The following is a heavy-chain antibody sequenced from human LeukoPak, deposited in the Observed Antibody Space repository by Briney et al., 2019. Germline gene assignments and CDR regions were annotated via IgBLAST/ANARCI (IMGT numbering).Heavy chain of an antibody. V-gene: IGHV4-31*03. CDR3: ARGRVRYSSSSKYYFDY. Sequence: PSETLSLTCTVSGGSISSGGYYWNWIRQHPGKGLEWIGYIYYSGSTYYNPSLKSRVTISVDTSKNQFSLKLSSVTAADTAVYYCARGRVRYSSSSKYYFDYWGQGTLVTVSS. CDR2: IYYSGST. J-gene: IGHJ4*02. CDR1: GGSISSGGYY. D-gene: IGHD6-6*01.